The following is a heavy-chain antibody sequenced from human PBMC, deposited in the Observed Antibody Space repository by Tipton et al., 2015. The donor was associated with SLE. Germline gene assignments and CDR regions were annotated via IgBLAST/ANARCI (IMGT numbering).Heavy chain of an antibody. J-gene: IGHJ6*02. V-gene: IGHV4-38-2*01. CDR1: GYSISSGYY. CDR3: ARRTMVVAANGMDV. Sequence: TLSLTCAVSGYSISSGYYWGWIRQPPGKGLEWIGSIYHSGSTYYNPSLKSRVTISVDTSKNQFSLKLSSVTAADTAVYYCARRTMVVAANGMDVWGQGTTVTVSS. D-gene: IGHD2-15*01. CDR2: IYHSGST.